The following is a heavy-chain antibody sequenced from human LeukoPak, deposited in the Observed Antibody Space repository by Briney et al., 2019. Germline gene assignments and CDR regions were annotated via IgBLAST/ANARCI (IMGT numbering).Heavy chain of an antibody. CDR2: IYPDDSDT. Sequence: GESLKISCETPGYSFTTYWIGWVRQRPGTGLEWVGAIYPDDSDTRYSPSFQGQVTISADKSISTAYLQWSSLKASDTAMYYCVRHRGTMYSSSWYWFDPWGQGTLVTVSS. CDR1: GYSFTTYW. V-gene: IGHV5-51*01. CDR3: VRHRGTMYSSSWYWFDP. J-gene: IGHJ5*02. D-gene: IGHD6-13*01.